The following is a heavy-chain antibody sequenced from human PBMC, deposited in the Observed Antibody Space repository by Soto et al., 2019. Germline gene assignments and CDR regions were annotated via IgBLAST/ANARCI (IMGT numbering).Heavy chain of an antibody. CDR3: ARNPYGTGLFDP. V-gene: IGHV1-8*01. CDR1: GYTFINYD. Sequence: QVQLVQSGAEVEKPGASVRVSCKASGYTFINYDINWVRQAPGQGLEWLGWMTPSSGYTGYAQKFQGRLTMTRDTSTSTAYMELSSLRSEVTAVYYCARNPYGTGLFDPWGQGTLVTVSS. J-gene: IGHJ5*02. CDR2: MTPSSGYT. D-gene: IGHD2-8*02.